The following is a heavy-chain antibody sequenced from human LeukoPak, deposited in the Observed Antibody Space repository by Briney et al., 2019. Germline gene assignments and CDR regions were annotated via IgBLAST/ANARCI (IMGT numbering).Heavy chain of an antibody. V-gene: IGHV3-23*01. D-gene: IGHD5-12*01. CDR3: ATKGTSWLRNDF. CDR2: ISGSGGST. CDR1: GFTFSIYA. J-gene: IGHJ4*02. Sequence: GGSLRLSCAASGFTFSIYAMSWVRQAPGKGLEWVSGISGSGGSTYYADSVKGRFTISRDNAKNSLYLQMNSLRAEDTALYYCATKGTSWLRNDFWGQGTLVTVSS.